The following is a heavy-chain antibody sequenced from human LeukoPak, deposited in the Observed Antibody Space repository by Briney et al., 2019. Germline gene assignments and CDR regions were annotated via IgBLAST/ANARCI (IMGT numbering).Heavy chain of an antibody. CDR2: ISAYSGNT. J-gene: IGHJ4*02. V-gene: IGHV1-18*01. D-gene: IGHD6-19*01. CDR1: GYTFTNYG. CDR3: ARGVYSSGLYYFDY. Sequence: GASVKVSCKASGYTFTNYGISWVRQAPGQGLEWMGWISAYSGNTNYAQKLQGRVTMTTDTSTSTAYMELRSLRSDDTAVYYCARGVYSSGLYYFDYWGQGTLVTVSS.